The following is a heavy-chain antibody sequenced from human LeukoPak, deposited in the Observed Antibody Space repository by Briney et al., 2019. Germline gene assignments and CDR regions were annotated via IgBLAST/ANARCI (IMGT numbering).Heavy chain of an antibody. V-gene: IGHV3-66*02. CDR1: GFTVSSNY. J-gene: IGHJ6*03. CDR3: ARDSYYYYYMDV. Sequence: QTGGSLRLSCAASGFTVSSNYMSWVRQAPGKGLEWVSIIYGGGSTYYADSVKGRFTISRDNSKNTLFLQMNSLRAEDTAVYYCARDSYYYYYMDVWGKGTTVTVSS. D-gene: IGHD3-22*01. CDR2: IYGGGST.